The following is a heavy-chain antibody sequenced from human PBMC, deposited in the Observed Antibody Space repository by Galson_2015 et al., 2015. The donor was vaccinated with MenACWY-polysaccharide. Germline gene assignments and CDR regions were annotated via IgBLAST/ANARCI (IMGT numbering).Heavy chain of an antibody. J-gene: IGHJ4*02. CDR1: GFTFSTYW. CDR2: IKSDGSST. D-gene: IGHD5-12*01. V-gene: IGHV3-74*01. CDR3: ARGYSAYD. Sequence: SLRLSCAASGFTFSTYWMHWVRQAPGKGLMWVSRIKSDGSSTNYADSVKDRFTISRDNAKNTLYLQMNSLRAEDTALYYCARGYSAYDWGQGTLVTVSA.